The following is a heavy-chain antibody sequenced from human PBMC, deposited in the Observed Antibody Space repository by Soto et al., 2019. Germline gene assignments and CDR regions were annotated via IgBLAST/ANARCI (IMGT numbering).Heavy chain of an antibody. CDR3: ARGQDFWSGYYTSYYYMDV. CDR2: MNPNSGNT. CDR1: GYTFTSYG. J-gene: IGHJ6*03. Sequence: ASVKVSCKASGYTFTSYGISWVRQAPGQGLEWMGWMNPNSGNTGYAQKFQGRVTMTRNTSISTAYMELSSLRSEDTAVYYCARGQDFWSGYYTSYYYMDVWGKGTTVTVSS. V-gene: IGHV1-8*02. D-gene: IGHD3-3*01.